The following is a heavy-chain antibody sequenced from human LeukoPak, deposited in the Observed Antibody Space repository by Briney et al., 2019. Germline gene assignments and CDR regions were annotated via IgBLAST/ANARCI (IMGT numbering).Heavy chain of an antibody. CDR2: IWYDGSNK. V-gene: IGHV3-33*01. Sequence: PGRSLRLSCAASGFTFSSYGMHWVRQAPGKGLEWVAVIWYDGSNKYYADSVKGRFTISRDNSKNTLFLQMNSLRAEDTAVYYCAHRLNYYDRSGYAWGLDVWGQGTTVTVSS. D-gene: IGHD3-22*01. CDR1: GFTFSSYG. CDR3: AHRLNYYDRSGYAWGLDV. J-gene: IGHJ6*02.